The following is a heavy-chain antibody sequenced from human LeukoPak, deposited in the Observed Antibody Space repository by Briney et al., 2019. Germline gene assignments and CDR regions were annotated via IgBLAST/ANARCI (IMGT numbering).Heavy chain of an antibody. J-gene: IGHJ4*02. D-gene: IGHD6-19*01. CDR2: INQDGSET. V-gene: IGHV3-7*01. Sequence: PGGSLRLSCAASGFTFRIYWMSRVRQTPGKGLEWVANINQDGSETYYVDSVEGRFTISRDNAKNSLYLQMNSLRADDTAVYYCARQIREVGWYFDYWGQGTLVTVSS. CDR3: ARQIREVGWYFDY. CDR1: GFTFRIYW.